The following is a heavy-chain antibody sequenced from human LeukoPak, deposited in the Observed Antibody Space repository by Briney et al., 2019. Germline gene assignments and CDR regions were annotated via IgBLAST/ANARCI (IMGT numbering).Heavy chain of an antibody. Sequence: PGGSLRLSCAASGFTFSYFYMTWIRQAPGKGLEWVSYISSSGSTIYYADSVKGRFTISRDNAKNSLYLQMNSLRAEDTAVYYCAKGGNWNPLNWFDPWGQGTLVTVSS. D-gene: IGHD1-20*01. V-gene: IGHV3-11*01. CDR3: AKGGNWNPLNWFDP. CDR2: ISSSGSTI. CDR1: GFTFSYFY. J-gene: IGHJ5*02.